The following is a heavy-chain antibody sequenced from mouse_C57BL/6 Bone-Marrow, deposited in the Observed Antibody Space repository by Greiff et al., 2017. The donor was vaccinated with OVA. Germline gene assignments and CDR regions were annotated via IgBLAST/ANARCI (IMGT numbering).Heavy chain of an antibody. Sequence: EVKLMESGGGLVKPGGSLKLSCAASGFTFSDYGMHWVRQAPEKGLEWVAYISSGSSTIYYADTVKGRFTISRDNAKNTLFLQMTSLRSEDTAMYYCARMTTVVAFDYWGQGTTLTVSS. D-gene: IGHD1-1*01. CDR2: ISSGSSTI. CDR1: GFTFSDYG. V-gene: IGHV5-17*01. CDR3: ARMTTVVAFDY. J-gene: IGHJ2*01.